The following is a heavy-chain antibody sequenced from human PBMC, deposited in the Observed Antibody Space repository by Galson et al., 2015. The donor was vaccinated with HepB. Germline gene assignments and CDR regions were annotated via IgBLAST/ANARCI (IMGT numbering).Heavy chain of an antibody. D-gene: IGHD5-12*01. CDR3: AKGRPERPPEHRGYDLPDY. Sequence: SLRLSCAASGFTFSAYAMHWVRQAPGKGLEFVSAISSNAERTNYGNSVKGRFTISRDNSKNTLYLQMGSLRTEDTAIYYCAKGRPERPPEHRGYDLPDYWGQGTLVTVSS. CDR2: ISSNAERT. CDR1: GFTFSAYA. J-gene: IGHJ4*02. V-gene: IGHV3-64*01.